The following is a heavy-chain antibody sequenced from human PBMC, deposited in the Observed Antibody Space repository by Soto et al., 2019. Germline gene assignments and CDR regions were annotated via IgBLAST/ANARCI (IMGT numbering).Heavy chain of an antibody. Sequence: ASVKVSCKASGGTFSSYAISWVRQAPGQGLEWMGGIIPIFGTANYAQKFQGRVTITADESTSTAYMELSSLRSEDTAVYYCASAPYNYYDSSGYYYFQHWGQGTLVTVSS. CDR2: IIPIFGTA. CDR1: GGTFSSYA. D-gene: IGHD3-22*01. CDR3: ASAPYNYYDSSGYYYFQH. J-gene: IGHJ1*01. V-gene: IGHV1-69*13.